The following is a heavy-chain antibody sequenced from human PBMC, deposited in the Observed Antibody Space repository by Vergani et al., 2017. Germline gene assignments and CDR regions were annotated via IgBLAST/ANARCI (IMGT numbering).Heavy chain of an antibody. D-gene: IGHD3-16*01. CDR1: GFNFQAFA. CDR2: IDRKYVVK. V-gene: IGHV3-9*01. CDR3: VKDNDYDADGPFDL. Sequence: VEAGGGLVQPGGSLRLFCTASGFNFQAFAFHWVRQVSGRGLEWGSGIDRKYVVKNGNSFEGRFSISRDNAKKAVFLQMNNLRHEDTALYFCVKDNDYDADGPFDLWGRGTLVTVSS. J-gene: IGHJ2*01.